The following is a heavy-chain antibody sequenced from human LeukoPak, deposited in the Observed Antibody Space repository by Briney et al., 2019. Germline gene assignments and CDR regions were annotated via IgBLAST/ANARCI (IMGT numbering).Heavy chain of an antibody. CDR2: IYYSGST. J-gene: IGHJ4*02. CDR3: ARVPTRDGYNHFDY. CDR1: GFTFSSYA. Sequence: PGGSLRLSCAASGFTFSSYAMSWVRQPPGKGLEWIGYIYYSGSTNYNPSLKSRVTISVDTSKNQFSLKLSSVTAADTAVYYCARVPTRDGYNHFDYWGQGTLVTVSS. D-gene: IGHD5-24*01. V-gene: IGHV4-59*08.